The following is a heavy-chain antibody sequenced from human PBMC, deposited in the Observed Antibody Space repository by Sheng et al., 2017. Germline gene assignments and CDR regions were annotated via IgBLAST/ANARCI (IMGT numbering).Heavy chain of an antibody. V-gene: IGHV2-5*01. CDR2: IYWNDEK. D-gene: IGHD3-3*01. Sequence: QITLKESGPTLVKPTETLTLTCTFSGFSLSTSGVGVGWIRQPPGKALEWLALIYWNDEKRYRPTLKSRLTITKDNFKNQVVLTMTDMDPVDTGTYYCAHRLSEDDFWSGWDWFDPGAREPWVTVSS. J-gene: IGHJ5*02. CDR3: AHRLSEDDFWSGWDWFDP. CDR1: GFSLSTSGVG.